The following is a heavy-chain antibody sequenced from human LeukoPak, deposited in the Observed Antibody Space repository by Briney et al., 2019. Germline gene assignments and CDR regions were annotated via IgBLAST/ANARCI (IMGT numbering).Heavy chain of an antibody. V-gene: IGHV1-8*01. CDR1: GYTFTSYD. CDR2: MNPNSGNT. Sequence: GASVKVSCKASGYTFTSYDINWVRQATGQGLEWMGWMNPNSGNTGYAQKFQGRITMTRNTSISTAYMELSSLRSEDTAVYYCARGRRSRENRYYFDYWGQGTLVTVSS. CDR3: ARGRRSRENRYYFDY. J-gene: IGHJ4*02. D-gene: IGHD1-26*01.